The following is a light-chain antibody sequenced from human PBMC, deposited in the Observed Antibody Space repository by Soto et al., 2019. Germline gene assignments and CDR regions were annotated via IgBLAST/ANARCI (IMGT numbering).Light chain of an antibody. V-gene: IGLV2-14*01. Sequence: QSALTQPASVSGSPRQSITISCTGTSSDVGGYNYVSWYQQHPGKAPKLMIYEVRNRPSGVSNRFSGSKSGDTASLTISGLQAEDEADYYCTSYTSSSTWVFGGGTKLTVL. CDR1: SSDVGGYNY. CDR3: TSYTSSSTWV. J-gene: IGLJ3*02. CDR2: EVR.